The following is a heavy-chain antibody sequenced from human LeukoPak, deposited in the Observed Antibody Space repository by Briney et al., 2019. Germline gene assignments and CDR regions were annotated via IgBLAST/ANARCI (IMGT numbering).Heavy chain of an antibody. CDR2: IFYTGST. CDR1: GCSISSYY. D-gene: IGHD4-23*01. CDR3: ATLTGGDDACDI. Sequence: PSETLSLTCTVSGCSISSYYWSWIRQSPGKGLEWIGYIFYTGSTNYNPSLKSQVTISVLTSKNRFSLKLSSVTAADTAVYYCATLTGGDDACDIWGQGTMVTVSS. J-gene: IGHJ3*02. V-gene: IGHV4-59*01.